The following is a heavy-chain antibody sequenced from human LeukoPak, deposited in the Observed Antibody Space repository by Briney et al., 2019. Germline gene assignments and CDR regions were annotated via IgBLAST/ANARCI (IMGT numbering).Heavy chain of an antibody. D-gene: IGHD3-10*01. CDR2: IYSGGST. J-gene: IGHJ1*01. CDR1: GFAFSSHS. Sequence: GGSLRLSCAASGFAFSSHSMHWIRQAPGKGLEWVSLIYSGGSTYSADSVKGRFTISRDNSKNTLHLQMNSLRAEDTAVYYCARDTDYYGSGRHGYFDHWGQGTLVTVSS. CDR3: ARDTDYYGSGRHGYFDH. V-gene: IGHV3-66*01.